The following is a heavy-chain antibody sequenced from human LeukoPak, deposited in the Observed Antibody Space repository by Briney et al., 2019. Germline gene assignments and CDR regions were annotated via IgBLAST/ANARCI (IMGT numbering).Heavy chain of an antibody. J-gene: IGHJ4*02. CDR3: AREAVAGNFDY. V-gene: IGHV3-30*04. CDR1: GFTFSSYA. Sequence: GRSLRLSCAASGFTFSSYAMHWVRQAPGKGLEWVAVISYDGSNKYYADSVKGRFTISRDNSKNTLYLQMNSLRAEDTAVYCCAREAVAGNFDYWGQGTLVTVSS. CDR2: ISYDGSNK. D-gene: IGHD6-19*01.